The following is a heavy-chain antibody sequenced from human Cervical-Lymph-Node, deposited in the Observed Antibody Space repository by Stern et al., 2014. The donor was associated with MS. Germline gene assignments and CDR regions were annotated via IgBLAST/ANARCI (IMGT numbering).Heavy chain of an antibody. CDR3: ARGYDILTGYYPGAPDY. D-gene: IGHD3-9*01. J-gene: IGHJ4*02. V-gene: IGHV1-46*01. Sequence: VHLVESGAEVKKPGASVKVSCKASGYTFTSYYMHWVRQAPGQGLEWMGIINPSGGSTSYAQKFQGRVTMTRDTSTSTVYMELSSLRSEDTAVYYCARGYDILTGYYPGAPDYWGQGTLVTVSS. CDR2: INPSGGST. CDR1: GYTFTSYY.